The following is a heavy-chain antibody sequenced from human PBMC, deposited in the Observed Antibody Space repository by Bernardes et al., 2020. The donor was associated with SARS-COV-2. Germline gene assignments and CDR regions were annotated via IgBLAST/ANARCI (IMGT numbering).Heavy chain of an antibody. Sequence: GGSLRLSCSASGFTFNNCWMSWVRQAPGKGLEWVASIRQGGSENHHLDSVKGRFAISRDDAKDSLFLQMNYLRGDDTAVYYCARHSNAWHFDYWGQGVLVTVRS. CDR2: IRQGGSEN. D-gene: IGHD3-22*01. CDR3: ARHSNAWHFDY. J-gene: IGHJ4*02. V-gene: IGHV3-7*01. CDR1: GFTFNNCW.